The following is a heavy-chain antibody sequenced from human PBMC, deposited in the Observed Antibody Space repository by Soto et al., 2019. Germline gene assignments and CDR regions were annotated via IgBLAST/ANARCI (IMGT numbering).Heavy chain of an antibody. CDR3: ARVDHRGYFAILTDY. J-gene: IGHJ4*02. D-gene: IGHD3-9*01. Sequence: PSETLSLTCTVSGGSISSYYWVWIRQPQGKGLEWIGYIYNSGNTNYSPSLKSRVTISVDTSKNQFSLTLSSVTAADTAVYYCARVDHRGYFAILTDYWGQGTLVTVPS. CDR1: GGSISSYY. CDR2: IYNSGNT. V-gene: IGHV4-59*13.